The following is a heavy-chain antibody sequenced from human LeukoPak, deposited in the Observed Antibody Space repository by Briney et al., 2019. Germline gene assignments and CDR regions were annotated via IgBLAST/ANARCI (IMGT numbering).Heavy chain of an antibody. CDR1: GFTVSSNH. CDR2: ISSSGSTI. D-gene: IGHD5-12*01. Sequence: AGGSLRLSCAASGFTVSSNHMSWVRQAPGKGLEWVSYISSSGSTIYYADSVKGRFTISRDNAKNSLYLQMNSLRAEDTAVYYCARVRSGYDWDFDYWGQGTLVTVSS. V-gene: IGHV3-11*01. CDR3: ARVRSGYDWDFDY. J-gene: IGHJ4*02.